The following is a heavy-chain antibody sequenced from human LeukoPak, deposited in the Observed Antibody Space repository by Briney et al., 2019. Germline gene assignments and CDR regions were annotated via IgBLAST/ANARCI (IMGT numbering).Heavy chain of an antibody. D-gene: IGHD2-15*01. CDR1: GFTFSSYG. Sequence: GRSLRLSCAASGFTFSSYGMRWVRQAPGKGLEWVAVISYDGSNKYYADSVKGRFTISRDNSKNTLYLQMNSLRAEDTAVYYCANLVVVVPAALGYCSGGSCLKAFDIWGQGTMVTVSS. CDR2: ISYDGSNK. CDR3: ANLVVVVPAALGYCSGGSCLKAFDI. V-gene: IGHV3-30*18. J-gene: IGHJ3*02.